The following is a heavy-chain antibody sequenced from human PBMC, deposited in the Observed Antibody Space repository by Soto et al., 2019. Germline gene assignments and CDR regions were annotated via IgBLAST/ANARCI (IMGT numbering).Heavy chain of an antibody. CDR2: IKRDGSEK. Sequence: EVQLVESGGGLVQPGGSLRLSCAASGFTFGSNWMSWVRQAPGKGLEWVANIKRDGSEKYYVDSVKGRFTISRDNAKNTLYLQMNSLRADDTAVYYRASLEWESTGYADYWGQGTLVTVSS. CDR3: ASLEWESTGYADY. V-gene: IGHV3-7*03. D-gene: IGHD3-3*01. J-gene: IGHJ4*02. CDR1: GFTFGSNW.